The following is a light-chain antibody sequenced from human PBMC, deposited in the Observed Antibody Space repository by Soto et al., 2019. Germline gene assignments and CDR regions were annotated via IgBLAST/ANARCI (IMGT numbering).Light chain of an antibody. J-gene: IGKJ3*01. V-gene: IGKV3-11*01. Sequence: EIVLTQSPATLSLSPGERATLSCRASQSINSYLAWYQQKPGQAPRLLIYDASNRATGIPARFSGSGSETDFTLTISSLEPEDFAVYYCQQRSNWPLTFGPGTKVEIK. CDR1: QSINSY. CDR2: DAS. CDR3: QQRSNWPLT.